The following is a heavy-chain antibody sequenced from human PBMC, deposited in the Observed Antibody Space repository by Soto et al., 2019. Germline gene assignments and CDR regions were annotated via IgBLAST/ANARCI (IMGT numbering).Heavy chain of an antibody. J-gene: IGHJ6*02. CDR1: GGTFSSYA. Sequence: QVQLVQSGAEVKKPGSSVKVSCKASGGTFSSYAISWVRQAPGQGLEWRGGTFPIFGTANYAQKFQGRVTISADKSTSTAYMELSSLRSEDTAVYYCATVDISTWIDGMDVWGQGTTVTVSS. CDR3: ATVDISTWIDGMDV. V-gene: IGHV1-69*06. CDR2: TFPIFGTA. D-gene: IGHD6-13*01.